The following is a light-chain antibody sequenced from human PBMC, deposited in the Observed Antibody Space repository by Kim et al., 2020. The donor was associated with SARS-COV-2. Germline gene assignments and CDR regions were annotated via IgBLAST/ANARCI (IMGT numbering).Light chain of an antibody. CDR3: EAWDDSLNGPV. Sequence: GQRVSISCSGGSANIGRFPVNWYQRRTGAAPKLRSDTKNVRPSGVPDRFSGSKSGTTASLVIRGLQSEEEADYYCEAWDDSLNGPVFGGGTKVTVL. CDR2: TKN. J-gene: IGLJ3*02. V-gene: IGLV1-44*01. CDR1: SANIGRFP.